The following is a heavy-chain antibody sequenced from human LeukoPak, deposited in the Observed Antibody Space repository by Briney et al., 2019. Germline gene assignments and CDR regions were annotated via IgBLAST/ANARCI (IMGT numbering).Heavy chain of an antibody. J-gene: IGHJ6*03. CDR1: GFTFNNYN. V-gene: IGHV3-21*01. CDR3: ARDPYSGNYGNYYYYYMDV. Sequence: AGGSLKLSCATSGFTFNNYNMNWVRQAPGRALEWVSSITTSGTYIFYADSVKGRFTISRDNAKNSLYLQMNSLGPEDTAVYYCARDPYSGNYGNYYYYYMDVWGKGTTVTVSS. D-gene: IGHD1-26*01. CDR2: ITTSGTYI.